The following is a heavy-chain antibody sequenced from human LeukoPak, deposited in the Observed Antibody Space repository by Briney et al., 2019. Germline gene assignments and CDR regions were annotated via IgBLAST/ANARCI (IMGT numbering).Heavy chain of an antibody. J-gene: IGHJ5*02. CDR2: IKQDGSEK. CDR3: ARVQGYSSGWLPLDP. V-gene: IGHV3-7*01. CDR1: GFTFSSYW. D-gene: IGHD6-19*01. Sequence: GGSLRLSCAASGFTFSSYWMTWVRQAPGKGLEWVANIKQDGSEKYYVDSVKGRFTISRDNAKNSLYLQMDSLRAEDTAVYYCARVQGYSSGWLPLDPWGQGTLVTVSS.